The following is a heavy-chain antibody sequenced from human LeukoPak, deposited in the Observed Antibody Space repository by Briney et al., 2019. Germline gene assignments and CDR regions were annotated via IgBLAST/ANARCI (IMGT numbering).Heavy chain of an antibody. Sequence: ASVKVSCKASRGTFSSYAISWVRQAPGQGLEWMGRIIPILGIANYAQKFQGRVTITADKSTSTAYMELSSLRSEDTAVYYCARVTYDILTGYYDSSFDYWGQGTLVTVSS. J-gene: IGHJ4*02. D-gene: IGHD3-9*01. CDR1: RGTFSSYA. CDR2: IIPILGIA. CDR3: ARVTYDILTGYYDSSFDY. V-gene: IGHV1-69*04.